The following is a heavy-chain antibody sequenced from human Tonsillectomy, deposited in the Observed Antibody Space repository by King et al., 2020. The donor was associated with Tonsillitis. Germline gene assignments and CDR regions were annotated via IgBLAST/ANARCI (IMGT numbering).Heavy chain of an antibody. CDR3: ARGGPSSGYYYAFYY. V-gene: IGHV4-30-2*01. CDR1: GGSISSGGYS. CDR2: IYHSGST. D-gene: IGHD3-22*01. Sequence: LQLQESGSGLVKPSQTLSLTCAVSGGSISSGGYSWRWIRQPPGKGLEWIGYIYHSGSTYYNPSLKSRVTISVDRSKNQFSLKLSSVTAADTAVYYCARGGPSSGYYYAFYYWGQGTLVTVSS. J-gene: IGHJ4*02.